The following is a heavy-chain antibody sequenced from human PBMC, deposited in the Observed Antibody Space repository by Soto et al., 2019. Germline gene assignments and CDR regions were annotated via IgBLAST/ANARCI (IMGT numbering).Heavy chain of an antibody. CDR3: ARDAYCSGDNCYRIGDFDY. CDR1: GYTFTSYG. Sequence: QVQLVQSGAEVKKPGASVKVSCKASGYTFTSYGLSWVRQAPGQGLEWMGWISAYNGNTNYAQNLQGRVTMTTDTSTNTAYMELRSLRSDDTAVYYCARDAYCSGDNCYRIGDFDYWGQGTLVTVSS. V-gene: IGHV1-18*01. CDR2: ISAYNGNT. J-gene: IGHJ4*02. D-gene: IGHD2-15*01.